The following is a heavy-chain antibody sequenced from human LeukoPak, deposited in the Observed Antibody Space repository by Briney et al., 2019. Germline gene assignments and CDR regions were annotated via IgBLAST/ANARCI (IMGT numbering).Heavy chain of an antibody. CDR3: AKDRTSSGPGVRFDP. J-gene: IGHJ5*02. CDR1: GFTFSSYG. V-gene: IGHV3-30*02. D-gene: IGHD6-25*01. Sequence: PGGSLRLSCAASGFTFSSYGMHWVRQAPGKGLEWEAFIRYDGSNKYYADSVKGRFTISRDNSKNTLYLQMNSLRAEDTAVYYCAKDRTSSGPGVRFDPWGQGTLVTVSS. CDR2: IRYDGSNK.